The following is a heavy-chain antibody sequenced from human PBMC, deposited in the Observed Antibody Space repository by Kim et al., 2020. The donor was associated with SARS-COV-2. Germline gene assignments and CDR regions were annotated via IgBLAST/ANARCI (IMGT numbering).Heavy chain of an antibody. CDR2: IGTIADT. CDR1: GFTFSTYD. J-gene: IGHJ3*02. CDR3: VRQGRSWHRDPQASAFDI. D-gene: IGHD6-13*01. Sequence: GGSLRLSCAASGFTFSTYDMHWVRQPTGKGLEWISAIGTIADTFYSASVRGRFNISRENAKNSAYLQMNSLRAGDTAVWYCVRQGRSWHRDPQASAFDIWGQRTTVTVSS. V-gene: IGHV3-13*01.